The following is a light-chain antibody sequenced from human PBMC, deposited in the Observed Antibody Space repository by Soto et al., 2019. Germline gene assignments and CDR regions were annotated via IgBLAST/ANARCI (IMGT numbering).Light chain of an antibody. CDR3: TSYTSSSTLDV. V-gene: IGLV2-14*01. J-gene: IGLJ1*01. Sequence: QKITISCTGTSSDVGGYNYVSWYQQHPGKAPKLIIYEVSNRPTGVSNRFSGSKSGHTASLTISGLQSEDEADYFCTSYTSSSTLDVFGTGTKVTVL. CDR2: EVS. CDR1: SSDVGGYNY.